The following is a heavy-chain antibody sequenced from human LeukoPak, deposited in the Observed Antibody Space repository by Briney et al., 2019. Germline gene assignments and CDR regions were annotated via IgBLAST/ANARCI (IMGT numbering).Heavy chain of an antibody. J-gene: IGHJ2*01. Sequence: SETLSLTCAVYGGSFSGYYWSWIRQPPGKGLEWIGEINHSGSTNYNPSLKSRVTISVDTSKNQFSLKLSSVTAADTAVYYCARGKRYSSGYLWYFDLWGRGTLVTVSP. CDR3: ARGKRYSSGYLWYFDL. D-gene: IGHD6-19*01. V-gene: IGHV4-34*01. CDR1: GGSFSGYY. CDR2: INHSGST.